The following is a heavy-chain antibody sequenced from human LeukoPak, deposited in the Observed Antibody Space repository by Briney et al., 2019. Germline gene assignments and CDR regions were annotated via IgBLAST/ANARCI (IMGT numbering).Heavy chain of an antibody. V-gene: IGHV3-7*01. CDR3: ARDYQYSSSWYDLSDY. J-gene: IGHJ4*02. Sequence: GGSLRLSCAASGFTFSSYWMSWVRQAPGKGLEWVANIKQDGSEKYYVDSVKGRFTISRDNAKNSLYLQMNSLRAEDTAVYYCARDYQYSSSWYDLSDYWSQGTLVTVSS. CDR2: IKQDGSEK. CDR1: GFTFSSYW. D-gene: IGHD6-13*01.